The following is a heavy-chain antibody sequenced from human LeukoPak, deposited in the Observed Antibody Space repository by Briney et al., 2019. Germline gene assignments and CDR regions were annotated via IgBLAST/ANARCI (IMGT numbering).Heavy chain of an antibody. Sequence: ASVKVSCKASGYTFTGYYMNWVRQAPGQGLEWMGWINPKSGDTKYSQKFQGRVTMTRDTSTTTVYMELSRLRSDDTAVYYCARAPTRTIYGSGSYYYYYYMDVWGKGATVTISS. V-gene: IGHV1-2*02. D-gene: IGHD3-10*01. CDR2: INPKSGDT. CDR3: ARAPTRTIYGSGSYYYYYYMDV. J-gene: IGHJ6*03. CDR1: GYTFTGYY.